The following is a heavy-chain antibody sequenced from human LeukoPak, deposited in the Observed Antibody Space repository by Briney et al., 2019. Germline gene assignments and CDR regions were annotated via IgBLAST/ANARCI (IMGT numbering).Heavy chain of an antibody. D-gene: IGHD3-3*01. CDR1: GFTFSDYY. CDR3: ARTYFDFWSGYYTGFWFDP. Sequence: PGRSLRLSCAASGFTFSDYYMSWIRQAPGKGLEWVSYISSSGSTIYYADSVKGRFTISRDNAKNSLYLQMNSLRAEDTAVYYCARTYFDFWSGYYTGFWFDPWGQGTLVSVSS. CDR2: ISSSGSTI. J-gene: IGHJ5*02. V-gene: IGHV3-11*01.